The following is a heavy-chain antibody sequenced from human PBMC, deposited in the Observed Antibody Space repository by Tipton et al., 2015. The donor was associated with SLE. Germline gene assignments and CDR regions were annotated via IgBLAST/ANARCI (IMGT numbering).Heavy chain of an antibody. CDR3: ASAGGYGGKSFDY. Sequence: LRLSCTVSGGSISSYYWSWIRQPPGKGLEWIGYIYYSGSTNYNPSLKSRVTISVDTSKNQFSLQLSSVTAADTAVYYCASAGGYGGKSFDYWGQGTLVTVSS. J-gene: IGHJ4*02. CDR1: GGSISSYY. V-gene: IGHV4-59*01. D-gene: IGHD4-23*01. CDR2: IYYSGST.